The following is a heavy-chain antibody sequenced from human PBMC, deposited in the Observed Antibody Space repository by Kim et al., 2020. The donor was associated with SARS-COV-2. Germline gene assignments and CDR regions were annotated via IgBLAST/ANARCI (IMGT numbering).Heavy chain of an antibody. D-gene: IGHD3-16*01. V-gene: IGHV3-30-3*01. CDR2: ISFDGTNE. J-gene: IGHJ4*02. CDR1: GFTFNYYA. Sequence: GGSLRLSCAASGFTFNYYAMYWVRQAPGKGLEWVAVISFDGTNENYADSVRGQFTISRDNSKNTLYLQMNSLRAEDTAVYYCARGDGYNYVRGVDYFDYWGQGTLVTVSS. CDR3: ARGDGYNYVRGVDYFDY.